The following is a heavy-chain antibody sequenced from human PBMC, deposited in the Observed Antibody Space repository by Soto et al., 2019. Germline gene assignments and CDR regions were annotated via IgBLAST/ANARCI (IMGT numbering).Heavy chain of an antibody. CDR1: GGFISSYY. D-gene: IGHD1-1*01. CDR3: GRHRRETGTYAQPLDS. V-gene: IGHV4-59*08. Sequence: SETLSLTCTVSGGFISSYYWSWIRQPPGKGLEWIGYIYYSGSTNYNPSLKSRVTISVDTSKNQFFLDLTSVTAADTDIYYCGRHRRETGTYAQPLDSWGQGTLVTVSS. J-gene: IGHJ4*02. CDR2: IYYSGST.